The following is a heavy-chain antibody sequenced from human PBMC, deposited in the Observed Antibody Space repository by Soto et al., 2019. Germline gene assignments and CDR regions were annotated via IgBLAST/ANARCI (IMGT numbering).Heavy chain of an antibody. V-gene: IGHV3-11*01. CDR2: ISSSGSTI. CDR3: ARTMVRGVMTLQHYYYMDV. Sequence: QVQLVESGGGLVKPGGSVRLAWAASGFTFSDYYMSWIRQAPGKGLEWVSYISSSGSTIYYADSVKGRFTISRDNAKNQLYLQMNSLRAEDTAVYYCARTMVRGVMTLQHYYYMDVWGKGTTVTVSS. CDR1: GFTFSDYY. D-gene: IGHD3-10*01. J-gene: IGHJ6*03.